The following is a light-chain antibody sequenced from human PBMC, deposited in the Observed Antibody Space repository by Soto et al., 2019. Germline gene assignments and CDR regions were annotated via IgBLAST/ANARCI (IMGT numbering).Light chain of an antibody. Sequence: EIVMTQSPATLSVSPGERATLSCRASQSVSSNLAWYQQKPGQAPRLLIYGASTRATGIPARYSGSGSGTEFTLTISRLQSEDVAVYFCQQYNKWPPYTFGQGTKLEIK. CDR1: QSVSSN. CDR3: QQYNKWPPYT. V-gene: IGKV3-15*01. CDR2: GAS. J-gene: IGKJ2*01.